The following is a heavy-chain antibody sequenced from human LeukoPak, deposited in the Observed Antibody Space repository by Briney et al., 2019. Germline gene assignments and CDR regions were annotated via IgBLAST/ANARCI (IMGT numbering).Heavy chain of an antibody. D-gene: IGHD1-26*01. CDR3: ATDHGGIYSGSFFWFDG. CDR1: GYTLTELS. Sequence: ASVKVSCKVSGYTLTELSMHWVRQAPGKGLEWMGGFDPEDGETIYAQKFQGRVTMTEDTSTGTAYMELSSLRSEDTAVYYCATDHGGIYSGSFFWFDGWGQASLVTVSS. J-gene: IGHJ5*02. V-gene: IGHV1-24*01. CDR2: FDPEDGET.